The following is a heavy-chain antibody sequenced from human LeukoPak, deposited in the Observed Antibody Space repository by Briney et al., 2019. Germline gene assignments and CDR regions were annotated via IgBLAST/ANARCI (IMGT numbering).Heavy chain of an antibody. V-gene: IGHV1-8*01. CDR2: MNPNSGNT. CDR1: GYTFTSYD. CDR3: ARVISGSFNWFDP. D-gene: IGHD1-26*01. J-gene: IGHJ5*02. Sequence: ASVKVSCKASGYTFTSYDINWVRQATGQGLEWMGWMNPNSGNTGYAQKFQGRVTMTRNTSISTAYMELSSLRSGDTAVYYCARVISGSFNWFDPWGQGTLVTVSS.